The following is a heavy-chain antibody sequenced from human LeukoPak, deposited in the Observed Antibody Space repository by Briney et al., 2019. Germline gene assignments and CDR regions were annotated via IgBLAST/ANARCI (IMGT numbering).Heavy chain of an antibody. V-gene: IGHV1-2*06. D-gene: IGHD4-11*01. J-gene: IGHJ5*01. CDR1: GYTFTSYG. CDR2: INPNTGYP. CDR3: ARGQPYGNYNYFDS. Sequence: ASVKVSCKASGYTFTSYGISLVRQAPGQGLEWMGRINPNTGYPNHAQNFQGRVTMTRDTSISTAYMELSRLTTDDTAVYFCARGQPYGNYNYFDSWGQGTLVTVSS.